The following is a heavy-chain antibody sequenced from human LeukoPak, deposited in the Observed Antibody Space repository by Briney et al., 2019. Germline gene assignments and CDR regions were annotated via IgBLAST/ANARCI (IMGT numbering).Heavy chain of an antibody. CDR2: INPSGGST. Sequence: ASVKVSCKASGYTFTSYYMHWVRQAPGQGLEWMGIINPSGGSTSYAQKFQGRVTMTRDTSTSTVYMELGSLRSEDTAVYYCARDMRPHYYDSSGYPLGDWGQGTLVTISS. J-gene: IGHJ4*02. CDR3: ARDMRPHYYDSSGYPLGD. CDR1: GYTFTSYY. V-gene: IGHV1-46*01. D-gene: IGHD3-22*01.